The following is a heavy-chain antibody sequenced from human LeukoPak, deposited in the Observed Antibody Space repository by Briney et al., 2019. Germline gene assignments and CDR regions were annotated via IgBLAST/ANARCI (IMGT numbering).Heavy chain of an antibody. D-gene: IGHD2-15*01. Sequence: GGSLRLSCAASGFTVSSNYMSWVRQAPGKGLEWVSVIYSGGSTYYADSVKGRFTISRDNSKNTLYLQMNSLRAEDTAVYYCARGYCRGGSCYLPFDYWGQGTLVTVSS. CDR1: GFTVSSNY. CDR3: ARGYCRGGSCYLPFDY. J-gene: IGHJ4*02. V-gene: IGHV3-53*01. CDR2: IYSGGST.